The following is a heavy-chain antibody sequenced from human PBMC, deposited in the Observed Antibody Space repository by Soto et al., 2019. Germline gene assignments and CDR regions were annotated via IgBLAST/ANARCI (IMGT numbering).Heavy chain of an antibody. CDR1: GFTFSSYA. CDR3: AKDLCCYDSSGYYPRGWFDP. D-gene: IGHD3-22*01. V-gene: IGHV3-23*01. Sequence: PGGSLRLSCAASGFTFSSYAMSWVRQAPGKGLEWVSAISGSGGSTYYADSVKGRFTISRDNPKNTLYLQMNSLRAEDTAVYYCAKDLCCYDSSGYYPRGWFDPWGQGT. CDR2: ISGSGGST. J-gene: IGHJ5*02.